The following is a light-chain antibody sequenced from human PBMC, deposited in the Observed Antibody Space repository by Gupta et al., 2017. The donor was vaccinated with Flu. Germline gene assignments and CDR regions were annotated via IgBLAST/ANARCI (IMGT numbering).Light chain of an antibody. Sequence: DIQMTQSSSSLSASVGDRVTITCQASQDISNYLNWYQQKPGKAPKLLIYDASNLETGVPSRFSGSRSGTDFTFAISSLQPEDIATYYCQQYDNHPTFGGGTKVEIK. CDR1: QDISNY. J-gene: IGKJ4*01. CDR3: QQYDNHPT. CDR2: DAS. V-gene: IGKV1-33*01.